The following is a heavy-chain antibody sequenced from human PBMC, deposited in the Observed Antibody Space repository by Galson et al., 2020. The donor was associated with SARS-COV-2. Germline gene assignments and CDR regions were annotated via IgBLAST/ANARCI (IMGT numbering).Heavy chain of an antibody. CDR2: IWYDGSNK. CDR1: GFTFSSYG. J-gene: IGHJ4*02. CDR3: ARDFGVGYIYDVAY. D-gene: IGHD5-18*01. V-gene: IGHV3-33*01. Sequence: GGSLRLSCAASGFTFSSYGMHWVRQAPGKGLEWVAVIWYDGSNKYYADSVKGRFTISRDNSKNTLYLQMNSLRAEDTAVYYCARDFGVGYIYDVAYWGQGTLVTVSS.